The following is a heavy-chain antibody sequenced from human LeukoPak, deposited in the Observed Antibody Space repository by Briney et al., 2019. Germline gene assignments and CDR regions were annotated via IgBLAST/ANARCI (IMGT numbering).Heavy chain of an antibody. Sequence: ASVNVSCKVSGYTLTELFMHWVRQAPGKGLEWMGGFDPEDGETIYAQKFQGRVTMTEDTSTDTAYMELSSLRSEDTAVYYCARDRRIAAAALPDGMDVWGQGTTVTVSS. J-gene: IGHJ6*02. CDR1: GYTLTELF. CDR3: ARDRRIAAAALPDGMDV. V-gene: IGHV1-24*01. D-gene: IGHD6-13*01. CDR2: FDPEDGET.